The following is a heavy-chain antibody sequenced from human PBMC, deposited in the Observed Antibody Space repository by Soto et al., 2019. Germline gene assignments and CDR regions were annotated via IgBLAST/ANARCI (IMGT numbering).Heavy chain of an antibody. J-gene: IGHJ6*02. D-gene: IGHD3-10*01. Sequence: QVQLVQSGAEVKKPGSSVKVSCKASGGTFSSYAISWVRQAPGQGLEWMGGVIPIFGTANYAQKFQGRVTITEDESTRTAYMELSSLRSEDTAVYYCARGRYYGSGSRTYYYYYYGMDVWGQGTTVTVSS. CDR1: GGTFSSYA. CDR3: ARGRYYGSGSRTYYYYYYGMDV. CDR2: VIPIFGTA. V-gene: IGHV1-69*12.